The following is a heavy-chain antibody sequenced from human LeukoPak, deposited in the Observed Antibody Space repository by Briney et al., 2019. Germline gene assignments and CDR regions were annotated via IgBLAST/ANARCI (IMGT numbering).Heavy chain of an antibody. Sequence: SVKVSCKASGGTFSTNTITWVRQAPGQGLEWMGRIIPIIDIATYGQKFQGRVTISADKSTATAYLELTSLTSEDTAVYYCARLVVAAETSSFDSWGRGTLVIVSS. V-gene: IGHV1-69*02. CDR2: IIPIIDIA. D-gene: IGHD2-15*01. J-gene: IGHJ5*01. CDR1: GGTFSTNT. CDR3: ARLVVAAETSSFDS.